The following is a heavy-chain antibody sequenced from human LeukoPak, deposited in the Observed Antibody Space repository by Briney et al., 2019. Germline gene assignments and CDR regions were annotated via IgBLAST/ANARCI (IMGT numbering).Heavy chain of an antibody. V-gene: IGHV3-23*01. D-gene: IGHD4-23*01. CDR1: GFTFSSYA. Sequence: GGSLSLSCAACGFTFSSYAMSWVRQAPGKGLEWVSAISGSGGSTYYADSVKGRFTISRDNSKNTLYLQMNSLRAEDTAVYYCAKESGHYGGNSALDYWGQRTLVTVSS. CDR2: ISGSGGST. CDR3: AKESGHYGGNSALDY. J-gene: IGHJ4*02.